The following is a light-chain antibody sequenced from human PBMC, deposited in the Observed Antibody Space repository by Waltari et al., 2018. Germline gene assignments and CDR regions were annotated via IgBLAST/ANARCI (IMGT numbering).Light chain of an antibody. J-gene: IGKJ3*01. CDR3: QQYYRTPFT. CDR2: WAS. Sequence: DIVMTQSQDSLAVSLGERATINCKSRHSILYSSNNKSYLAWYQQKPGQPPKLLISWASTREFGVPDRFSGSGSGTDFTLTISSLQAEDVAVYYCQQYYRTPFTFGPGTKVVIK. CDR1: HSILYSSNNKSY. V-gene: IGKV4-1*01.